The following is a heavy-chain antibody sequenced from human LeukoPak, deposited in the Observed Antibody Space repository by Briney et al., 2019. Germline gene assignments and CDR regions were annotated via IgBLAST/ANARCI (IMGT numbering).Heavy chain of an antibody. CDR2: IIPIFGTA. J-gene: IGHJ4*02. Sequence: SVNVSCKASVGTFSSYAISGVRQAPGQGLEWMGRIIPIFGTAHYAQKFQGKVTINPDETTSPAYTELSSLRSEDTAVYYCARDRAPYYYDSSGYYSDLDYWGQGTLVTVSS. V-gene: IGHV1-69*15. D-gene: IGHD3-22*01. CDR1: VGTFSSYA. CDR3: ARDRAPYYYDSSGYYSDLDY.